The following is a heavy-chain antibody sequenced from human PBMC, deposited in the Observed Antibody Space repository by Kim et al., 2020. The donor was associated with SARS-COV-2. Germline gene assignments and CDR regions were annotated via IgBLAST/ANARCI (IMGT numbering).Heavy chain of an antibody. Sequence: ASVKVSCKASGYTFTSYYMHWVRQAPGQGLEWMGIINPSGGSTSYAQKFQGRVTMTRDTSTSTVYMELSSLRSEDTAVYYCARDQSIAARRHSYYYYYGMDVGGQGTTVTVSS. V-gene: IGHV1-46*01. CDR1: GYTFTSYY. CDR2: INPSGGST. J-gene: IGHJ6*02. CDR3: ARDQSIAARRHSYYYYYGMDV. D-gene: IGHD6-6*01.